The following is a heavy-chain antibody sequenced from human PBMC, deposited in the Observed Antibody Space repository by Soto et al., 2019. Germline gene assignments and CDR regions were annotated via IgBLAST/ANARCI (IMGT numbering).Heavy chain of an antibody. CDR1: GGTFRRYT. V-gene: IGHV1-69*01. D-gene: IGHD3-22*01. CDR3: ARDGTLYDSRAYYYLY. Sequence: QVQLVQSGAEVKKPGSSVKVSCKASGGTFRRYTITWVRQAPGQGLEWMGGITPMFGTPNYAQKCRGRVTITADESTSTAYMELSSLRSEDTAMYFCARDGTLYDSRAYYYLYWGQGTLVTVSS. J-gene: IGHJ4*02. CDR2: ITPMFGTP.